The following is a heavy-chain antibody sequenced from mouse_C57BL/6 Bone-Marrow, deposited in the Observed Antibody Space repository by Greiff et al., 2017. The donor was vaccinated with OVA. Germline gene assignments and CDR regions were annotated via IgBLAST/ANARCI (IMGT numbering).Heavy chain of an antibody. CDR2: IDPENGDT. D-gene: IGHD2-13*01. Sequence: VQLQQSGAELVRPRASVKLSCTASGFNIKDDYMHWVQQRPEQGLEWIGWIDPENGDTEYASKFQGKATITADTSSNTAYLQLSSLTSEDTAVYYCTKGEDWFAYWGQGTLVTVSA. J-gene: IGHJ3*01. CDR1: GFNIKDDY. CDR3: TKGEDWFAY. V-gene: IGHV14-4*01.